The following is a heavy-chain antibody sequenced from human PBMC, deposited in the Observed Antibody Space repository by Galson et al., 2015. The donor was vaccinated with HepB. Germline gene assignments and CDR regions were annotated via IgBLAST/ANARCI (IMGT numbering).Heavy chain of an antibody. Sequence: SLRLSCAASGFTLSSYSMNWVRQAPGKGLEWVSSISSSSSYIYYADSVKGRFTISRDNAKNSLYLQMNSLRAEDTAVYYCAREVRGYSYGLDPIDYWGQGTLVTVSS. CDR1: GFTLSSYS. D-gene: IGHD5-18*01. J-gene: IGHJ4*02. V-gene: IGHV3-21*01. CDR3: AREVRGYSYGLDPIDY. CDR2: ISSSSSYI.